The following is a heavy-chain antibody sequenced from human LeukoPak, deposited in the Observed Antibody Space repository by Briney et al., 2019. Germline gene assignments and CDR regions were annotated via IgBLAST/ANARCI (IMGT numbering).Heavy chain of an antibody. D-gene: IGHD2-15*01. J-gene: IGHJ4*02. Sequence: PSQTLSLTCTVLGGSLSSYYWSWIRQRPGKGLEWIGYIYYSGSTNYNPSLTSRVTISVDTSKNQYSLELSSVTAAGTAVYYWARHRGCSGGTCYPGALDYWGQGTLVTVSS. CDR3: ARHRGCSGGTCYPGALDY. V-gene: IGHV4-59*08. CDR1: GGSLSSYY. CDR2: IYYSGST.